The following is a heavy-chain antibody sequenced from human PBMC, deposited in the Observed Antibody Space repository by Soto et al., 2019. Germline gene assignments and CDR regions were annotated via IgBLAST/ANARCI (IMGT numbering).Heavy chain of an antibody. J-gene: IGHJ6*02. V-gene: IGHV1-69*06. CDR3: ARDLPSLEGRSYGMDV. CDR1: GGTFSSYR. CDR2: ITPVFGTP. Sequence: SVKVSCKVSGGTFSSYRFRWVRQAPGQGLEWMGGITPVFGTPDYAQKSQGRVTVTADRSTNTAYMELSRLTSEDTAVYYCARDLPSLEGRSYGMDVWGQGTTVTVSS.